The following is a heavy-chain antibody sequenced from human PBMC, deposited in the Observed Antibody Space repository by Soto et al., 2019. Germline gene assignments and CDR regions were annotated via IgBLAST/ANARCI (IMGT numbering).Heavy chain of an antibody. Sequence: QLQLQESGSGLVKPSQTLSLTCAVSGGSISSGGYSWSWIRQPPGKGLEWLGYIYHSGSTYYNPSLKSRVTISVDRSKIQFSLKLSSVTAAGTAVYYVARGYDSSGYYLYDAFDIWGQGTMVTVSS. J-gene: IGHJ3*02. CDR2: IYHSGST. CDR3: ARGYDSSGYYLYDAFDI. V-gene: IGHV4-30-2*01. CDR1: GGSISSGGYS. D-gene: IGHD3-22*01.